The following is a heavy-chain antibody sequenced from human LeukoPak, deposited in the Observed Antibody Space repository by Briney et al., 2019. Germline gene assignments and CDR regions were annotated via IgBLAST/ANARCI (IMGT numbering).Heavy chain of an antibody. V-gene: IGHV4-39*01. Sequence: WETLSLTCTVSGGSIGRSNYYWAWIRQSSGKGLEWIGSRHYSGITYYNPSVRSRVAISVDTSKNQFSLTLTSVTAADTAVYYCARHSEEDGINPKPLDYWGQGTLVTVSS. J-gene: IGHJ4*02. CDR3: ARHSEEDGINPKPLDY. D-gene: IGHD5-24*01. CDR1: GGSIGRSNYY. CDR2: RHYSGIT.